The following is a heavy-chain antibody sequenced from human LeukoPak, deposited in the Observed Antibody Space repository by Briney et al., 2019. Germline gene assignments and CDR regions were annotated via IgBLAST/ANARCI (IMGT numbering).Heavy chain of an antibody. Sequence: GGSLRLSCAVSGLTFSSSWMDWVRQAPGKGLEWISYINGKGNIIDHAASVKGRFTISRDNAKNLLYLEINSLRVEDTAVYYCARENWGSLPHWGQGTLVTVSS. CDR3: ARENWGSLPH. CDR2: INGKGNII. J-gene: IGHJ4*02. V-gene: IGHV3-48*04. D-gene: IGHD3-16*01. CDR1: GLTFSSSW.